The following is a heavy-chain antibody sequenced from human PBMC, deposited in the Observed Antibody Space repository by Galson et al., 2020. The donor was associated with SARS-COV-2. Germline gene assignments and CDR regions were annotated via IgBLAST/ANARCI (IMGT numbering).Heavy chain of an antibody. D-gene: IGHD2-21*02. Sequence: RGSLRLSCEASGFTFSSYWMHWVRQAPGRGLVWVAQINSDGRAMNYADSVRGRFTISRDNAKNTLYLQMNSLRAEDTAVYYCARDLRVTNWFEPGGQGTLVTVSS. CDR3: ARDLRVTNWFEP. CDR1: GFTFSSYW. CDR2: INSDGRAM. J-gene: IGHJ5*02. V-gene: IGHV3-74*01.